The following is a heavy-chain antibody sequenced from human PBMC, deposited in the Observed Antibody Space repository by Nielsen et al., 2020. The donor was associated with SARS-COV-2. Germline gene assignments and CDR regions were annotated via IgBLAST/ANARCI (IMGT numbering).Heavy chain of an antibody. D-gene: IGHD3-3*01. V-gene: IGHV3-21*01. J-gene: IGHJ5*02. CDR2: ISSSSSYI. CDR3: ARESQRFLEWFDP. Sequence: VRQAPGKGLEWVSSISSSSSYIYYADSVKGRFTISRDNAKNSLYLQMNSLRAEDTAVYYCARESQRFLEWFDPWGQGTLVTVSS.